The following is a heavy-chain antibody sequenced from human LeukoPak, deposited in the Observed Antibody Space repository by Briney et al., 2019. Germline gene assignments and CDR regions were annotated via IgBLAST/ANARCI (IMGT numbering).Heavy chain of an antibody. D-gene: IGHD6-13*01. V-gene: IGHV4-34*01. CDR2: INHSGST. CDR1: GGSFSGYY. Sequence: PSETLSLTCAVYGGSFSGYYWSWIRQPPGKGLEWIGEINHSGSTNYNPSLKSRVTISVDTSKNQFSLKLSSVTAAVTAVYYCARGRAAADYWGQGTLVTVSS. CDR3: ARGRAAADY. J-gene: IGHJ4*02.